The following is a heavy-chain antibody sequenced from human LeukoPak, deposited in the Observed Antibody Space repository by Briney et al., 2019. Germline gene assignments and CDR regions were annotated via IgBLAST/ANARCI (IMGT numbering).Heavy chain of an antibody. V-gene: IGHV3-30*02. CDR3: AKDSPLYGGKSGDFDY. CDR1: GFTFSSYG. J-gene: IGHJ4*02. Sequence: GGSLRLSCAASGFTFSSYGMHWVRQAPGKGLEWVAFIRYDGSNKYYADSVKGRFTISRDNSKNTLYLQMNSLRAEDTAVYYCAKDSPLYGGKSGDFDYWGQGTLVTVSS. D-gene: IGHD4-23*01. CDR2: IRYDGSNK.